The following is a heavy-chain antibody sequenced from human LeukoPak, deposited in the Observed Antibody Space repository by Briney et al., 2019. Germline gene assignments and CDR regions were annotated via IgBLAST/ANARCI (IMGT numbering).Heavy chain of an antibody. J-gene: IGHJ5*02. CDR1: GYTFTGYY. V-gene: IGHV1-2*02. Sequence: ASVKVSCKASGYTFTGYYMYWVRQAPGQGLEWMGWINPNSGGTNYAQKFQGRVTMTRDTSISTAYMELSRLRSDDTAVYYCVGAAAGSAGWFDPWGQGTLVTVSS. D-gene: IGHD6-13*01. CDR3: VGAAAGSAGWFDP. CDR2: INPNSGGT.